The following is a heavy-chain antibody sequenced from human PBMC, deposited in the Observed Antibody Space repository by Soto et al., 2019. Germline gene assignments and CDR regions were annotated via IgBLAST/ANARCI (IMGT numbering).Heavy chain of an antibody. J-gene: IGHJ2*01. Sequence: QVQLQESGPGLVKPSGTLSLTCAVSSGSISSSNWWSWVRQPPGKGLEWIGEIYHSGSTNYNPSLKSRVTISLDNPKTQFSLKLSPGPAVDTAVYSCASGSTSYYAPSCWYFVLWGRGPLVTVSP. CDR3: ASGSTSYYAPSCWYFVL. CDR2: IYHSGST. D-gene: IGHD2-2*01. V-gene: IGHV4-4*02. CDR1: SGSISSSNW.